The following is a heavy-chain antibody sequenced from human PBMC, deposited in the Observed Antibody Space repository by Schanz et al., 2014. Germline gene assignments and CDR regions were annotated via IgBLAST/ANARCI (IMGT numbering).Heavy chain of an antibody. J-gene: IGHJ4*02. V-gene: IGHV4-30-4*08. CDR3: ARGGDDSWSGYYQFAY. D-gene: IGHD3-3*01. CDR1: GGSISRGTHY. CDR2: IYYTGTI. Sequence: QVQLQESGPGLVKPSQTLSLTCTVSGGSISRGTHYWTWIRQLPGKGLEWIGHIYYTGTIFYNPSLKSRVSISVDTSKNQFSLKMTSVTAADTAVYYCARGGDDSWSGYYQFAYWGQGILVTVSS.